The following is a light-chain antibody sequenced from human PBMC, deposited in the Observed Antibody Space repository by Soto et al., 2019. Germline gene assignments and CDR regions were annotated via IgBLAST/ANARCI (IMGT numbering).Light chain of an antibody. J-gene: IGLJ1*01. V-gene: IGLV1-44*01. CDR3: QSYDTNLSSYV. CDR2: SNN. CDR1: SSNIGSNT. Sequence: QSVLTQPPSASGTPGQRVTISCSGSSSNIGSNTVNWYQQLPGTAPKLLIYSNNQRPSGVPDRFSGSKSGTSASLAISGLQAEDEADYYCQSYDTNLSSYVFGTGTKLTVL.